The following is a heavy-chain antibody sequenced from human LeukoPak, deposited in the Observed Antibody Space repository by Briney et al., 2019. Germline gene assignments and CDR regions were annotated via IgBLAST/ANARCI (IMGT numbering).Heavy chain of an antibody. J-gene: IGHJ4*02. CDR2: ISPSSSYI. CDR1: GFTVSSNY. CDR3: ARDLDRGPMANFDY. D-gene: IGHD5-24*01. V-gene: IGHV3-21*01. Sequence: GGSLRLSCAASGFTVSSNYMSWVRQAPGRGLEWVSSISPSSSYIYYADSVKGRFTISRDNAKNSLYLQMNSLRAEDTAVYYCARDLDRGPMANFDYWGQGTLVTVSS.